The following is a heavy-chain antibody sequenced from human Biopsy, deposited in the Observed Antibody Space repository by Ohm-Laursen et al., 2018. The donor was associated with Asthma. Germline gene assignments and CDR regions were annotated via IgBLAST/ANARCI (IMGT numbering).Heavy chain of an antibody. J-gene: IGHJ4*02. CDR3: AGFCSGGNCPDH. Sequence: SETLSLTCTVSGVSIRSYYWTWIRQPPGKGLEWIGNIHYSGSTYSNPSLKSRVTISVDTSKKQISLRLSSVIAADTAVYHCAGFCSGGNCPDHWGQGTLVTVSS. CDR1: GVSIRSYY. V-gene: IGHV4-59*01. CDR2: IHYSGST. D-gene: IGHD2-15*01.